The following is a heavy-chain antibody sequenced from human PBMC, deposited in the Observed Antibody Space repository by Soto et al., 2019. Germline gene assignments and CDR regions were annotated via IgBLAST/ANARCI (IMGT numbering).Heavy chain of an antibody. CDR2: IIPIFGTA. D-gene: IGHD2-2*03. CDR1: GGTFSSYA. V-gene: IGHV1-69*13. J-gene: IGHJ6*02. Sequence: ASVKVSCKASGGTFSSYAISWVRQAPGQGLEWMGGIIPIFGTANYAQKFQGRVTITADESTSTAYMELSSLRSEDTAVYYCARVDLDGMDVWGQGTTVTVSS. CDR3: ARVDLDGMDV.